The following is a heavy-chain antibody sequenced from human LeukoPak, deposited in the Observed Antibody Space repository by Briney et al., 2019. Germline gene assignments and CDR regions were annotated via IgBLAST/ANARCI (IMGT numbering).Heavy chain of an antibody. CDR1: GFTFSSYA. CDR3: AKVSGFGELLI. Sequence: GGSLRLSCAASGFTFSSYAMSWVRQAPGKGLEWVSAISGSGGSTYCADSVKGRFTISRDNSKNTLYLQMNSLRAEDTAVYYCAKVSGFGELLIWGQGTMVTVSS. D-gene: IGHD3-10*01. J-gene: IGHJ3*02. V-gene: IGHV3-23*01. CDR2: ISGSGGST.